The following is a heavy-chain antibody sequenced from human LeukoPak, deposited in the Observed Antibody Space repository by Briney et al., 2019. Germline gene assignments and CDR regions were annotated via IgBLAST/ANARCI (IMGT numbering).Heavy chain of an antibody. Sequence: SQTLSLTCAISGDSVSSNSAAWNWIRQSPSRGLEWLGSTYYRSKWYNDYAVSVKSRIIINTDTSKNQFSLQLNSVTPEDTAVYYCARALRYSSGWAFDYWGRGTLVTVSS. V-gene: IGHV6-1*01. CDR2: TYYRSKWYN. CDR3: ARALRYSSGWAFDY. J-gene: IGHJ4*02. D-gene: IGHD6-19*01. CDR1: GDSVSSNSAA.